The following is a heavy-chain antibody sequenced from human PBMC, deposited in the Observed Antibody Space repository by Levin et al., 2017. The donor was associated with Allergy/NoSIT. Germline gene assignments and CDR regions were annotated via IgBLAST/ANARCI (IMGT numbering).Heavy chain of an antibody. V-gene: IGHV4-39*01. CDR3: ARQCYDIMTGYYNFDY. D-gene: IGHD3-9*01. CDR2: IYNSGST. Sequence: SETLSLTCTVSGGSISSSISYWGWIRQAPGKGLEWIGSIYNSGSTYYNPSLKSRVTTSVDTSKNQFSLKPSSVTAADTAVYYCARQCYDIMTGYYNFDYSGQGTLVTVSS. J-gene: IGHJ4*02. CDR1: GGSISSSISY.